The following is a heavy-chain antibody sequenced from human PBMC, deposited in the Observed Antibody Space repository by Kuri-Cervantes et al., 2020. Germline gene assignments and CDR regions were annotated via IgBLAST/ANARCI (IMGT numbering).Heavy chain of an antibody. CDR2: FDPEDGET. V-gene: IGHV1-24*01. J-gene: IGHJ1*01. Sequence: ASVKVSCKVSGYTLTELSMHWVRQAPGKGLEWMGGFDPEDGETIYAQKFQGRVTMTEDTSTDTAYMELSSLRSEDTAVYYCARLQNLVAGAFFQDWGQGTLVTVSS. D-gene: IGHD6-19*01. CDR1: GYTLTELS. CDR3: ARLQNLVAGAFFQD.